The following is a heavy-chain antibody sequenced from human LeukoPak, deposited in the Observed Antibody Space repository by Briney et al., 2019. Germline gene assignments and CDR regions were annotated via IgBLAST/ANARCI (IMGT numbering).Heavy chain of an antibody. CDR1: GYSISSGYY. Sequence: PSETLSLTCAVSGYSISSGYYWGWIRQPPGKGLEWIRSIYHSGSTYYNPSLKSRVTISVDTSKNQFSLKLSSVTAADTAVYYCARDRIDSWITRSFYYYYGMDVWGKGTTVTVSS. D-gene: IGHD1-26*01. V-gene: IGHV4-38-2*02. J-gene: IGHJ6*04. CDR3: ARDRIDSWITRSFYYYYGMDV. CDR2: IYHSGST.